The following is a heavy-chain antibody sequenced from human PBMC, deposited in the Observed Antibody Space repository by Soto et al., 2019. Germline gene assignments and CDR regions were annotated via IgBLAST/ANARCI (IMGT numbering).Heavy chain of an antibody. J-gene: IGHJ6*03. CDR3: ARASTSLAVAGPYYYYYMDV. CDR2: IIPILGIA. D-gene: IGHD6-19*01. Sequence: SVKVSCKASGGTFSSYTIRWVRQARGQGLEWMGRIIPILGIANYAQKFQGRVTITADKSTSTAYMELSSLRSEDTAVYYCARASTSLAVAGPYYYYYMDVWGKGTTVTVSS. V-gene: IGHV1-69*02. CDR1: GGTFSSYT.